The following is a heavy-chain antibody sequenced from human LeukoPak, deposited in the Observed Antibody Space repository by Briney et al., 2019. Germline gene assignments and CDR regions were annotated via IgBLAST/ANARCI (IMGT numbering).Heavy chain of an antibody. CDR1: GYTFTSYG. CDR3: ARGPIAAAGDY. D-gene: IGHD6-13*01. V-gene: IGHV1-18*01. CDR2: INANNGNT. J-gene: IGHJ4*02. Sequence: ASVKVSRKASGYTFTSYGITWVRQAPGQGLEWMGWINANNGNTNYAQNLQGRVTMTRDTSTSTAYMEVRSLRSDDTAVYYCARGPIAAAGDYWGQGTLVTVSS.